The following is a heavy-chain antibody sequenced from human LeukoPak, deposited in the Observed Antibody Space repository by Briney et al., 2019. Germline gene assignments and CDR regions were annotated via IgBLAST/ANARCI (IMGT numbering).Heavy chain of an antibody. CDR1: GFAFSSYS. Sequence: AGGSLRLSCAASGFAFSSYSMNWVRQAPGKGLEWVSSISGSTGHSYYADSVKGRFTISRDNAKNSLYLQMNSLRAEDTAVYYCARDIAAAGLFFDYWGQGTLVTVSS. V-gene: IGHV3-21*04. CDR2: ISGSTGHS. CDR3: ARDIAAAGLFFDY. J-gene: IGHJ4*02. D-gene: IGHD6-13*01.